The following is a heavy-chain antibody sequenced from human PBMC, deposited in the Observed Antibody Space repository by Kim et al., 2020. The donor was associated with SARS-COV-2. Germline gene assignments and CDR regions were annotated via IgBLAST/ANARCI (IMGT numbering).Heavy chain of an antibody. J-gene: IGHJ6*03. Sequence: SETLSLTCTVSGGSISSYYWSWIRQPPGKGLEWIGYIYYSGSTNYNPSLKSRVTISVDTSKNQFSLKLSSVTAADAAVYYCARGGPEDFWSGYERYYYYYMDVWGKGTAVTVSS. D-gene: IGHD3-3*01. V-gene: IGHV4-59*01. CDR2: IYYSGST. CDR1: GGSISSYY. CDR3: ARGGPEDFWSGYERYYYYYMDV.